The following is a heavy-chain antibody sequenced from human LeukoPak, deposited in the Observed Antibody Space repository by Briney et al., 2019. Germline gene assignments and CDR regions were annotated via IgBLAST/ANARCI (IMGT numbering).Heavy chain of an antibody. J-gene: IGHJ6*03. CDR3: AKDRARHYYGSGRTETYYYYMDV. CDR2: ISSSSRYI. V-gene: IGHV3-21*01. CDR1: GFTFSSYS. Sequence: GGSLRLSCAASGFTFSSYSMNWVRQAPGKGLEWVSSISSSSRYIYYADSVKGRFTISRDNAKNSLYLQMNSLRAEDTAVYYCAKDRARHYYGSGRTETYYYYMDVWGKGTTVTVSS. D-gene: IGHD3-10*01.